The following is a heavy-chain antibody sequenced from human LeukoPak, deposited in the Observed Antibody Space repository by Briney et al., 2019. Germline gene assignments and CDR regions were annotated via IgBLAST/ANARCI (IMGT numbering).Heavy chain of an antibody. J-gene: IGHJ4*02. D-gene: IGHD1-26*01. CDR1: GFTFSSYA. CDR2: ISGSGVST. CDR3: AKDRVYGSSSFDY. V-gene: IGHV3-23*01. Sequence: GGSLRLSCAASGFTFSSYAMSWVRQAPGQGLEWVSGISGSGVSTSYADSVRGRFTISRDNSKNTLYLQMDSLRAEDTAIYYCAKDRVYGSSSFDYWGQGTLVTVSS.